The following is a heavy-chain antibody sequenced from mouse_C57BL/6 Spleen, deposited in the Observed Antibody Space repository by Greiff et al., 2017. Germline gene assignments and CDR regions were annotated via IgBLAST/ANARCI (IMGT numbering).Heavy chain of an antibody. J-gene: IGHJ1*03. CDR3: ARSDYGSSYHWYFDV. CDR1: GYTFTSYW. Sequence: VQLQQPGAELVKPGASVKLSCKASGYTFTSYWMQWVKQRPGQGLEWIGEIDPSDSYTNYNQKFKGKATLTVDTSSSTAYMQRSSLTSEDSAVYYCARSDYGSSYHWYFDVWGTGTTVTVSS. CDR2: IDPSDSYT. D-gene: IGHD1-1*01. V-gene: IGHV1-50*01.